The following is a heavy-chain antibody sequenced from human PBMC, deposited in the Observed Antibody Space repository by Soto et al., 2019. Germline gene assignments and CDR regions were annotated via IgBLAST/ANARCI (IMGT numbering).Heavy chain of an antibody. J-gene: IGHJ5*02. CDR1: GFTFSSYA. CDR2: ISYDGSNK. D-gene: IGHD6-19*01. CDR3: ARDPIESRWLVPTNNWFDP. Sequence: GGSLRLSCAASGFTFSSYAMHWVRQAPGKGLEWVAVISYDGSNKYYADSVKGRFTISRDNSKNTLYLQMDSLRAEDTAVYYCARDPIESRWLVPTNNWFDPWGQGALVTVSS. V-gene: IGHV3-30-3*01.